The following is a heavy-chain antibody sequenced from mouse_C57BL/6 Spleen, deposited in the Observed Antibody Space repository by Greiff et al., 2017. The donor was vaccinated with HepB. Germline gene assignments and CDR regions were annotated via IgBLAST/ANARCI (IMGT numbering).Heavy chain of an antibody. Sequence: QVQLKESGPELVKPGASVKISCKASGYAFSSSWMNWVKQRPGKGLEWIGRIYPGDGDTNYNGKFKGKATLTADKSSSTASMQLSSLTSEDSAVYFCARGEISSMDYWGQGTSVTVSS. V-gene: IGHV1-82*01. CDR2: IYPGDGDT. CDR1: GYAFSSSW. J-gene: IGHJ4*01. CDR3: ARGEISSMDY.